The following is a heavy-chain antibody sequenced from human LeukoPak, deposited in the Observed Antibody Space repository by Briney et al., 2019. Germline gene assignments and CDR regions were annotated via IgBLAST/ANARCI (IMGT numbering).Heavy chain of an antibody. V-gene: IGHV3-30*02. Sequence: GGSLKLSCAASVFTFSSYGMHWVRQAPGKGREWVAFIRYDGSNKYYADSVKGRFTISRDNSKNTLYLQMNSLRAEDTAVYYCAKLRGYVWGSYRKNDAFDIWGQGTMVTVSS. CDR1: VFTFSSYG. CDR3: AKLRGYVWGSYRKNDAFDI. CDR2: IRYDGSNK. D-gene: IGHD3-16*02. J-gene: IGHJ3*02.